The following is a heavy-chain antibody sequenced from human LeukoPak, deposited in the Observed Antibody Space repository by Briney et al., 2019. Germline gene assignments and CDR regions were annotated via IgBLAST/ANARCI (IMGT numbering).Heavy chain of an antibody. CDR2: LSSSSSTI. J-gene: IGHJ6*03. Sequence: GGSLRLSCAASGFTFSSYSMNWVRQAPGKGLEWVSSLSSSSSTIYYAASVKGRFTISRDNAKNSLYLQMNSLRAEDTAVYYCARDRTRSVNYMDVWGKGTTVTVSS. CDR1: GFTFSSYS. V-gene: IGHV3-48*04. CDR3: ARDRTRSVNYMDV. D-gene: IGHD2-2*01.